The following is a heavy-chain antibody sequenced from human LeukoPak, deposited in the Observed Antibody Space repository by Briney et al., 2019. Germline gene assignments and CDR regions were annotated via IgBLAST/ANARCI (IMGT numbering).Heavy chain of an antibody. Sequence: GGSLRLSCAASGFTVSDNYMSWIRQAPGKGLEWVSYINNVGGTIYYADSVKGRFTISRDNAKNSLFLQMNSLRAEDTAIYYCVRVKGGWFGEKTYDYLGQGTLVTVSP. V-gene: IGHV3-11*01. CDR3: VRVKGGWFGEKTYDY. CDR1: GFTVSDNY. D-gene: IGHD3-10*01. CDR2: INNVGGTI. J-gene: IGHJ4*02.